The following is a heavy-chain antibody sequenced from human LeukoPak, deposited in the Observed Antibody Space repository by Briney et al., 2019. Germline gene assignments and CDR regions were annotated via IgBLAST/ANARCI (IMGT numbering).Heavy chain of an antibody. CDR3: ARLLFSGSYPQPMGYYYYMDV. V-gene: IGHV4-4*07. CDR2: IYTSGST. Sequence: SETLSLTCTVSGGSISSYYWSWIRQPAGKGLEWIGRIYTSGSTNYNPSLKSRVTMSVDTSKNQFSLKLSSVTAADTAVYYCARLLFSGSYPQPMGYYYYMDVWGTGTTVTVSS. J-gene: IGHJ6*03. D-gene: IGHD1-26*01. CDR1: GGSISSYY.